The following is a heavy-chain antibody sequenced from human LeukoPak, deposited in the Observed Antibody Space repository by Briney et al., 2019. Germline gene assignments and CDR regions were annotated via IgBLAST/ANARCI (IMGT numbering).Heavy chain of an antibody. D-gene: IGHD6-13*01. CDR2: INPAGNKK. V-gene: IGHV3-74*01. CDR3: ARGTVGAPGFDY. CDR1: GLMFNGYW. J-gene: IGHJ4*02. Sequence: GGSLRLSCAASGLMFNGYWMHWFRQVPGKGLVWVSEINPAGNKKNYADSVWGRFTVSRDNAKDTVYLQMDRVSVGDTAVYYCARGTVGAPGFDYWGQGTLVSVSS.